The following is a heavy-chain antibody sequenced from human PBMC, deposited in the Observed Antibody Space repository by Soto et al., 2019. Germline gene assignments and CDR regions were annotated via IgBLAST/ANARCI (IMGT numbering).Heavy chain of an antibody. CDR2: INHSGST. Sequence: SETLSLTCAVYGGSFSGYYWSWIRQPPGKGLEWIGEINHSGSTNYNPSLKSRVTISVDTSKNQFSLKLSSVTAADTAVYYCARRPLISRSYYDFWSGSALDYWGQGTLVTVSS. CDR3: ARRPLISRSYYDFWSGSALDY. D-gene: IGHD3-3*01. J-gene: IGHJ4*02. CDR1: GGSFSGYY. V-gene: IGHV4-34*01.